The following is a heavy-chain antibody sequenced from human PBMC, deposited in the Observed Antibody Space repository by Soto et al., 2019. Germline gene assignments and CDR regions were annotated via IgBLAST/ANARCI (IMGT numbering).Heavy chain of an antibody. CDR2: ISYDGSNK. CDR3: AKEDQFDP. Sequence: LRLSCAASGFTFSSYGMHWVRQAPGKGLEWVAVISYDGSNKYYADSVKGRFTISRDNSKNTLYLQMNSLRAEDTAVYYCAKEDQFDPWGQGTLVTVSS. V-gene: IGHV3-30*18. J-gene: IGHJ5*02. CDR1: GFTFSSYG.